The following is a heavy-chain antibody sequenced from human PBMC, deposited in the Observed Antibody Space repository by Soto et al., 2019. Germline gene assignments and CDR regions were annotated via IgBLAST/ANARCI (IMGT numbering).Heavy chain of an antibody. CDR3: AKDRSSGTSFDS. Sequence: EVQLLESGGDLVQPGGSLRLSCAASGFTFSGYAMSWVRQAPGKGLEWVSEITGSGSGTYYTDSVKGRFTISRDNSKNTLYLQMNSLRVEDTAVYYCAKDRSSGTSFDSWGQGTLVTVSS. CDR1: GFTFSGYA. J-gene: IGHJ4*01. D-gene: IGHD3-22*01. CDR2: ITGSGSGT. V-gene: IGHV3-23*01.